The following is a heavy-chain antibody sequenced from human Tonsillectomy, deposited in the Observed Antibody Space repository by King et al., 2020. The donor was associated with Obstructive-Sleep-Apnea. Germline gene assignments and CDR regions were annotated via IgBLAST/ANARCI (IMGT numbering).Heavy chain of an antibody. CDR3: ARTAGIVGGTARNDFDI. J-gene: IGHJ3*02. CDR2: IDWDDDK. D-gene: IGHD1-26*01. V-gene: IGHV2-70*04. Sequence: TLKESGPALVKPTQTLTLTCTFSGFSLSTSGMCVSWIRQPPGKALEWLARIDWDDDKFYSASLKTRLTTSKDTSKKQVVLTMTNMDPRDTATYFCARTAGIVGGTARNDFDIWGQGTMVTVSS. CDR1: GFSLSTSGMC.